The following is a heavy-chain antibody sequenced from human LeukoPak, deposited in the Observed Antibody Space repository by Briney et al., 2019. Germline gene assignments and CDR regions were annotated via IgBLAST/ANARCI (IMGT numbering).Heavy chain of an antibody. CDR1: AXAFSSNW. CDR2: FSGSTGST. Sequence: PGGSLRLSCVASAXAFSSNWMSWVRQAPGKGLEWVSLFSGSTGSTYYADSVKGRFSISRDNSKNTVYLQMNSLRVEDTAVYYCAKGPVSAIVGATTLDYWGQGTLVTVSS. CDR3: AKGPVSAIVGATTLDY. D-gene: IGHD1-26*01. J-gene: IGHJ4*02. V-gene: IGHV3-23*01.